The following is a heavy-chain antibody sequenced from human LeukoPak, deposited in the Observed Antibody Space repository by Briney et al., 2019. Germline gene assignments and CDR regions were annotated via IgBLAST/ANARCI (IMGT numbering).Heavy chain of an antibody. CDR3: TRGVAGHPD. D-gene: IGHD6-19*01. J-gene: IGHJ4*02. Sequence: SETLSLTCAVSGVAFSNYYWSWVRQSPRQGLEWIGEINHSGYTNYNPSLKSRVTMSIDTSKNQFSLLLTSVTAADAGVYYCTRGVAGHPDWGQGTLVTVSS. CDR2: INHSGYT. CDR1: GVAFSNYY. V-gene: IGHV4-34*01.